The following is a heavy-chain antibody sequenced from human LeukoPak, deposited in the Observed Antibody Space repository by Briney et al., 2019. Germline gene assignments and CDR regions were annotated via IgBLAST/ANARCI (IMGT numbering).Heavy chain of an antibody. V-gene: IGHV4-39*01. D-gene: IGHD2-15*01. J-gene: IGHJ3*02. CDR1: GGSISSSSYY. Sequence: PSETLSLTCTVSGGSISSSSYYWGWIRQPPGKGLEWIGSIYYSGSTYYNPSLNSRATISVDTSKNQFSLKLSSVTAADTAVDYCARWVNEGASAGAFDIWGQGTMVTVSS. CDR2: IYYSGST. CDR3: ARWVNEGASAGAFDI.